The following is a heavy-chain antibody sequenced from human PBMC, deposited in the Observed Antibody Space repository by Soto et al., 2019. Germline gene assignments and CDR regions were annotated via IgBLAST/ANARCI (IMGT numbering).Heavy chain of an antibody. J-gene: IGHJ6*02. CDR3: TTEGPPMITFGGVIVSYYDGMDV. V-gene: IGHV3-15*07. CDR2: IKSKTDGGTT. D-gene: IGHD3-16*02. CDR1: GFTFSNAW. Sequence: EVQLVESGGGLVKPGGSLRLSCAASGFTFSNAWMNWVRQAPGKGLEWVGRIKSKTDGGTTDYAAPVKGRFTISRDDSKNTLYLQMNSLKTEDTAVYYCTTEGPPMITFGGVIVSYYDGMDVWGQGTTVTVSS.